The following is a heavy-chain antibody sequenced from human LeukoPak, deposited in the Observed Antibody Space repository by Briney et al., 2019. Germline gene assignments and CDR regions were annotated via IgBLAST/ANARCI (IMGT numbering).Heavy chain of an antibody. CDR2: IYYSGST. CDR1: GGSISNYY. CDR3: AFGVVTYYFDY. V-gene: IGHV4-59*01. D-gene: IGHD3-3*01. Sequence: PSETLSLTCTVSGGSISNYYWSWIRQPPGKGLEWIGYIYYSGSTNYNPSLKSRVTISVDTSKNQFSLKLRSVTAADTAVYYCAFGVVTYYFDYWGQGTLVTVSS. J-gene: IGHJ4*02.